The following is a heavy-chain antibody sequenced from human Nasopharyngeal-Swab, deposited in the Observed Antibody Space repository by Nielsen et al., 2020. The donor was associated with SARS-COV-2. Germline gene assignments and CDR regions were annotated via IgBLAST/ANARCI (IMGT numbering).Heavy chain of an antibody. V-gene: IGHV4-59*01. CDR2: VYYSGST. CDR1: GGSISSYY. CDR3: ARGDILTPYYCMDV. D-gene: IGHD3-9*01. Sequence: GSLRLSCTVSGGSISSYYWNWVRQPPGKGLEWIAYVYYSGSTKYNPSLKSRVTISVDRAKNQVSLKLTSVTAADTAVYYCARGDILTPYYCMDVWGRGTTVAVSS. J-gene: IGHJ6*03.